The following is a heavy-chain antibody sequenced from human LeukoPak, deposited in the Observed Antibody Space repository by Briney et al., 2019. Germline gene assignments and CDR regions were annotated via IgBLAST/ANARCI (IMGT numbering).Heavy chain of an antibody. Sequence: GGSRRLSCAASRFTFSSYGMSWVRQAPGKGLEWVSGISSSGGSTYYADSVKGRFTISRDNSRNTLYLQMNSLRAEDTAVYYCARHLLWFGELSGGFDYWGQGTLVTVSS. CDR1: RFTFSSYG. V-gene: IGHV3-23*01. J-gene: IGHJ4*02. CDR3: ARHLLWFGELSGGFDY. D-gene: IGHD3-10*01. CDR2: ISSSGGST.